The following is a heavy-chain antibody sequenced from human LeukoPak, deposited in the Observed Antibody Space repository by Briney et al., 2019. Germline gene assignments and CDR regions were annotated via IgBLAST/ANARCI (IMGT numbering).Heavy chain of an antibody. D-gene: IGHD3-10*01. CDR1: GYTFTSYA. J-gene: IGHJ5*02. V-gene: IGHV1-2*02. Sequence: ASVKVSCKASGYTFTSYAMNWVRQAPGQGLEWMGWINPNSGGTNYAQKFQGRVTMTRDTSISTAYMDLSRLRSDDTAVYYCARHHKRFTMVRGLNWFDPWGQGTLVTVSS. CDR2: INPNSGGT. CDR3: ARHHKRFTMVRGLNWFDP.